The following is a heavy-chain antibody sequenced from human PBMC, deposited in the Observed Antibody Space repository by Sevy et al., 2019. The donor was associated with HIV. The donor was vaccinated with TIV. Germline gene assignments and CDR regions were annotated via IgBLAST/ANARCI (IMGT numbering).Heavy chain of an antibody. CDR3: ARIDDSSSDGAEYFHH. D-gene: IGHD3-22*01. CDR2: INAYNGNT. Sequence: ASVKVSCKASGYTFTSYGISWVRQAPGQGLEWMGWINAYNGNTNYVQNLQGRVTMTTDTSTSTAYMELGSLRSDDTAVYYCARIDDSSSDGAEYFHHWGHGTLVTVSS. V-gene: IGHV1-18*01. CDR1: GYTFTSYG. J-gene: IGHJ1*01.